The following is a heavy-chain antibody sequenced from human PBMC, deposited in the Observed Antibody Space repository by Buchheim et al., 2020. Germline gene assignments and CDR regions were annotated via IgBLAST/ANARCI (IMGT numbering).Heavy chain of an antibody. CDR2: ISSSSTI. D-gene: IGHD4-11*01. V-gene: IGHV3-48*01. J-gene: IGHJ6*02. CDR1: GFTFSSYS. Sequence: EVQLVESGGGLVQPGGSLRLSCAASGFTFSSYSMNWVRQAPGKGLEWVSYISSSSTIYYADSVKGRFTISRANAKNSLYLQMNSLRAEDTAVYYCARDPTGYYYYYGMDVWGQGTT. CDR3: ARDPTGYYYYYGMDV.